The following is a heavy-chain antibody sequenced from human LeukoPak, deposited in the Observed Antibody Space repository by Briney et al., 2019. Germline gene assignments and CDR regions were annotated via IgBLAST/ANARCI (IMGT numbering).Heavy chain of an antibody. CDR3: AQDLAWGAFDF. CDR1: GFTFSSYA. D-gene: IGHD7-27*01. J-gene: IGHJ4*02. CDR2: ISYDGSNK. V-gene: IGHV3-30*04. Sequence: PGRSLRLSCAASGFTFSSYAMHWVRQAPGKGLEWVAVISYDGSNKYYADSVKGRITISRDDSKNTLSLQMNSLRVEDTAIYYCAQDLAWGAFDFWGQGTLVTVSS.